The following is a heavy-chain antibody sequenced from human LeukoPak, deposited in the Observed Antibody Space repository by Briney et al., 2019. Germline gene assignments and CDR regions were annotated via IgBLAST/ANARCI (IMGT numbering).Heavy chain of an antibody. CDR1: GFTFSSYS. Sequence: GRSLRLSCAASGFTFSSYSMNWVRQAPGKGLEWVSYISSSSSTIYYADSVKGRFTISRDNAKNSLYLQMNSLRAEDTAVYYCASSVTGYTIFGVPSGYFDLWGRGTLVTVSS. CDR3: ASSVTGYTIFGVPSGYFDL. J-gene: IGHJ2*01. D-gene: IGHD3-3*01. V-gene: IGHV3-48*01. CDR2: ISSSSSTI.